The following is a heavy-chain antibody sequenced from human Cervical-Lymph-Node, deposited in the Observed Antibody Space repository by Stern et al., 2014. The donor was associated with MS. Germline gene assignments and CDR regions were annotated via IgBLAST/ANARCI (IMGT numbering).Heavy chain of an antibody. V-gene: IGHV3-21*01. CDR1: GFTFSSYS. J-gene: IGHJ6*02. Sequence: EMQLVESGGGLVKPGGSLRLSCAASGFTFSSYSMNWVRQAPGKGLEWVSSISSSSSYLYYADSVKGRFTISRDNAKNSLYLQMNSLRAEDTAVYYCAREGRYYDYVWGSPSRGYYYYYGMDVWGQGTTVTVSS. CDR2: ISSSSSYL. CDR3: AREGRYYDYVWGSPSRGYYYYYGMDV. D-gene: IGHD3-16*01.